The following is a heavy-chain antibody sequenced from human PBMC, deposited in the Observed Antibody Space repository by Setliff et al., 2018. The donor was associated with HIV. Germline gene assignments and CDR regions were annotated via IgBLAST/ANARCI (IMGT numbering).Heavy chain of an antibody. V-gene: IGHV4-34*01. Sequence: KTSETLSLTCAVYGGSLSGYHWSWIRQSPEKGLEWIGEINHSGSTNYNPSLKSRVTMSVDTSKNQFSLKLSSVTAADTAVYYCARGGGYDRGGYYPFDYWGQGTPVTVSS. J-gene: IGHJ4*02. CDR1: GGSLSGYH. CDR2: INHSGST. D-gene: IGHD3-22*01. CDR3: ARGGGYDRGGYYPFDY.